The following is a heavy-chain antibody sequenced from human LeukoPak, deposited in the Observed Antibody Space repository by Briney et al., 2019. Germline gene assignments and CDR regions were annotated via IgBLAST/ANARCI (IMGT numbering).Heavy chain of an antibody. CDR1: GGTFSSYA. Sequence: SVKVSCKASGGTFSSYAISWVRQAPGQGLEWMGGIIPIFGTANYAQKFQGRVTITADESTSTAYMELSSLRSEDTAVYCCARGLGWELLGAFDIWGQGTMVTVSS. J-gene: IGHJ3*02. V-gene: IGHV1-69*13. D-gene: IGHD1-26*01. CDR3: ARGLGWELLGAFDI. CDR2: IIPIFGTA.